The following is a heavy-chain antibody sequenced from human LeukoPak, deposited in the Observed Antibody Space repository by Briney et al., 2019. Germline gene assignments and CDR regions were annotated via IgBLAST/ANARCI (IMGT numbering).Heavy chain of an antibody. V-gene: IGHV4-39*01. CDR2: IYYSGST. Sequence: SETLSLTCTVSGGSISSSSYYCGWIRQPPGKGLEWIGSIYYSGSTYYNPSLKRRVTISVDTSKNQFSLKLSSVTAADTAAYYCARFPCSGDSCYSGIRAFDIWGQGTMFTVSS. CDR3: ARFPCSGDSCYSGIRAFDI. J-gene: IGHJ3*02. D-gene: IGHD2-15*01. CDR1: GGSISSSSYY.